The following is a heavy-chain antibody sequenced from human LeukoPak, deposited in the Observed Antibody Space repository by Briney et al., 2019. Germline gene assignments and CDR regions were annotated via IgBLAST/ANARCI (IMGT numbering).Heavy chain of an antibody. V-gene: IGHV3-21*01. CDR2: ISSSSSYI. D-gene: IGHD2-21*01. Sequence: GGSLRLSCAASGFTFSSYSMNWVRQAPGKGLEWVSSISSSSSYIYYADSVKGRFTISRDNAKNSLYLQMNSLRAEDTAVYYCARHISTKANWFDPWGQGTLVTVSS. CDR1: GFTFSSYS. J-gene: IGHJ5*02. CDR3: ARHISTKANWFDP.